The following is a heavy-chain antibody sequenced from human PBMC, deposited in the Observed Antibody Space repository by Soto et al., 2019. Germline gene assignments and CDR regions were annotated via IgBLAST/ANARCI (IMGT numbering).Heavy chain of an antibody. CDR2: ISWNSGSI. V-gene: IGHV3-9*01. CDR3: AKDIIRLPRVSGFEWLLFSAFDI. D-gene: IGHD3-3*01. Sequence: EVQLVESGGGLVQPGRSLRLSCAASGFTFDDYAMHWVRQAPGKGLEWVSGISWNSGSIGYADSVKGRFTISRDNAKNSLYLQMNSLRAEDTALYYCAKDIIRLPRVSGFEWLLFSAFDIWGQGTMVTVSS. CDR1: GFTFDDYA. J-gene: IGHJ3*02.